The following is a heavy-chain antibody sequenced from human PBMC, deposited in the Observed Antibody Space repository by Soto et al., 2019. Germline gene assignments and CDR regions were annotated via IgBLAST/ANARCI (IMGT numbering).Heavy chain of an antibody. CDR2: LSSNGDST. V-gene: IGHV3-64*01. Sequence: QWVRQAPGERLEYVSALSSNGDSTYYAYSVQGRFTISRDNSKNTLYLQMGSLRAEDTAVYYCARGNSGSYRGPIDSWGQGTLXT. D-gene: IGHD1-26*01. CDR3: ARGNSGSYRGPIDS. J-gene: IGHJ4*02.